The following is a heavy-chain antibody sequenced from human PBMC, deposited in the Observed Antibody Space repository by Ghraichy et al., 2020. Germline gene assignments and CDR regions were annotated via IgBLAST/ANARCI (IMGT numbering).Heavy chain of an antibody. Sequence: SETLSLTCTVSGDSISRYKWAWIRHPPGKGLEWIGFALYSGGTNYSPSLKSRVTISLDTSKNQFSLRLTSVTAADTAVYYCAREWSAFDYWGQGTRVTVSA. CDR3: AREWSAFDY. CDR2: ALYSGGT. D-gene: IGHD3-3*01. J-gene: IGHJ4*02. CDR1: GDSISRYK. V-gene: IGHV4-59*13.